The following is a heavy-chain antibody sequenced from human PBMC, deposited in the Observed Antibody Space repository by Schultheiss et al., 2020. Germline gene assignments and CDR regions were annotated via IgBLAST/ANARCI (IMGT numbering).Heavy chain of an antibody. V-gene: IGHV3-20*04. Sequence: WGSLRLSCAASGFTFDDYGMSWVRQAPGKGLEWVSGINWNGGSTGYADSVKGRFTISRDNAKHSLYLQMNSLRAEDTALYYCARVMEQWLVLHYWGQGTLVTVSS. CDR1: GFTFDDYG. CDR3: ARVMEQWLVLHY. J-gene: IGHJ4*02. CDR2: INWNGGST. D-gene: IGHD6-19*01.